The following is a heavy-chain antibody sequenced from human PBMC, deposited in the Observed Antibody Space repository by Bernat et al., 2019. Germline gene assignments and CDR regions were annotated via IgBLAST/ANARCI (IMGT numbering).Heavy chain of an antibody. J-gene: IGHJ4*02. CDR1: GFIFSCCS. CDR2: ISYDGSNK. CDR3: TRDLPGDGDFGMDY. Sequence: QVQLVESGGGVVQPGRSLRLSCAASGFIFSCCSIHWVRQAPGKRLEWVAVISYDGSNKYYADSVKGRFTISRDNSKNTLYLQMNSLRVEDTAVYYCTRDLPGDGDFGMDYWGQGTLVTVSS. V-gene: IGHV3-30*01. D-gene: IGHD4-17*01.